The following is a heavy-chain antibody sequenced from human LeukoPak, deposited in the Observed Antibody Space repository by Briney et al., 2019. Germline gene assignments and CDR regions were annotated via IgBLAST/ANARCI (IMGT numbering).Heavy chain of an antibody. J-gene: IGHJ4*02. D-gene: IGHD3/OR15-3a*01. CDR2: INPSGGST. CDR1: GYTFTSYY. Sequence: PWASVKVSCKASGYTFTSYYMHWVRQAPGQGLEWMGIINPSGGSTSYAQKFQGRVTMTTDTSTSTAYMELRSLRSDDTAVYYCARVGQFDYWGQGTLVTVSS. CDR3: ARVGQFDY. V-gene: IGHV1-46*01.